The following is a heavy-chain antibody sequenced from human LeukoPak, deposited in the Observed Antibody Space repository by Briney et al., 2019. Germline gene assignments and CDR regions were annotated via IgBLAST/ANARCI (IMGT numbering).Heavy chain of an antibody. D-gene: IGHD3-22*01. Sequence: GALRLSCAASGFTFSSYGMHWVRQAPGKGLEGVAVISYDGSNKYYADSVKGRFTISRDNSKNTLYLQMNSLRAEDTAVYYCAKGSSADYWGQGTLVTVSS. CDR3: AKGSSADY. J-gene: IGHJ4*02. CDR2: ISYDGSNK. CDR1: GFTFSSYG. V-gene: IGHV3-30*18.